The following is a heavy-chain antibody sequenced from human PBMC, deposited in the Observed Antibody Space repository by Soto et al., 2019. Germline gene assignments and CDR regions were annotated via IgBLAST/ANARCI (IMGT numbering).Heavy chain of an antibody. Sequence: QLQLQESGPGLVKPSETLSLTYTVSGGSISSSSYYWGWIRQPPGKGLEWIGSIYYSGSTYYNPSLKRRVTISVDTSKNQFSLKLSSVTAADTAVYYCASEYDILTGYTGTWGQGTLVTVSS. D-gene: IGHD3-9*01. CDR2: IYYSGST. V-gene: IGHV4-39*01. J-gene: IGHJ5*02. CDR1: GGSISSSSYY. CDR3: ASEYDILTGYTGT.